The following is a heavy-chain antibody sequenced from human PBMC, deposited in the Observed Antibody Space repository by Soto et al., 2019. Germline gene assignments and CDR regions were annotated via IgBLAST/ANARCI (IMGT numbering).Heavy chain of an antibody. J-gene: IGHJ3*02. Sequence: ASVKVSCKASGYTFTTYGITWVRQAPGQGLEWMGWISAYNGNTNYAQKLQGRVTMTRDTSTSTVYMELRSLRFEDTAVYFCARDRAHGFDIWGQGTMVTVSS. V-gene: IGHV1-18*01. CDR3: ARDRAHGFDI. CDR1: GYTFTTYG. CDR2: ISAYNGNT.